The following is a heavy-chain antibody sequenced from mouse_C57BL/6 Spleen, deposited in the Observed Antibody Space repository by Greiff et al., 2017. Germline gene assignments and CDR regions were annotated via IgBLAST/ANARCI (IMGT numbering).Heavy chain of an antibody. V-gene: IGHV5-9*01. J-gene: IGHJ2*01. Sequence: EVKLMESGGGLVKPGGSLKLSCAASGFTFSSYTMSWVRQTPEKRLEWVATISGGGGNTYYPDSVKGRFTISRDNAKNTLYLQMSSLRSEDTALYYCASLEDDYYFDYWGQGTTLTVSS. CDR1: GFTFSSYT. CDR3: ASLEDDYYFDY. CDR2: ISGGGGNT.